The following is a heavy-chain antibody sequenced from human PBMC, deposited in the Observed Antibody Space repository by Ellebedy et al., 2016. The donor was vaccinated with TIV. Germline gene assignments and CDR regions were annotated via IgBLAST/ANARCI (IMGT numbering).Heavy chain of an antibody. J-gene: IGHJ6*03. D-gene: IGHD3-10*01. CDR2: ISTYHDNT. CDR1: GYTFTAYG. V-gene: IGHV1-18*01. CDR3: ARGSLLLGDYYYMDV. Sequence: ASVKVSCKASGYTFTAYGINWVRQAPGQGLQWMGWISTYHDNTKNLQGRVTMTTYTSTSTAYMELRSLTSDDTAVYYCARGSLLLGDYYYMDVWGKGTTVTVSS.